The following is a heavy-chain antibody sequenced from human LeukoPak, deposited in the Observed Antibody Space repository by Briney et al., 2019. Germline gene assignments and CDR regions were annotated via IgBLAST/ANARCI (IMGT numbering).Heavy chain of an antibody. D-gene: IGHD4-17*01. V-gene: IGHV3-21*01. CDR2: ISSSSSYI. CDR3: ARDRIIYGDYGDAFDI. Sequence: GGSLRLSGAATGFTFSSYSVNWVRQAPGKGLEWVSSISSSSSYIYYADSVKGRFSISRDNAKNSLYLQMNSLRAEDTAVYYCARDRIIYGDYGDAFDIWGQGTMVTVSS. J-gene: IGHJ3*02. CDR1: GFTFSSYS.